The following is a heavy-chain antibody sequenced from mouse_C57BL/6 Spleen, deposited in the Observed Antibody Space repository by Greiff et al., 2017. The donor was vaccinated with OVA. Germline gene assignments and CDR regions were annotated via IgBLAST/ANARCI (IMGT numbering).Heavy chain of an antibody. CDR1: GYTFTSYW. CDR2: IDPSDSYT. D-gene: IGHD4-1*01. Sequence: QVQLQQPGAELVMPGASVKLSCKASGYTFTSYWMHWVKQRSGQGLEWIGEIDPSDSYTNYNQKFKGKSTLTVDKSSSTAYMQLSSLTSEDSAVYYCARGDWDAWFAYWGQGTLVTVSA. V-gene: IGHV1-69*01. CDR3: ARGDWDAWFAY. J-gene: IGHJ3*01.